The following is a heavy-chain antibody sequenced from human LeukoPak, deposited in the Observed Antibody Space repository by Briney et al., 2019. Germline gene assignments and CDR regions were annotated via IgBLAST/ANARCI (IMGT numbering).Heavy chain of an antibody. J-gene: IGHJ4*02. Sequence: GGSLRLSCAASGFTFSSYAMSWVRQAPGKGLEWVSAISSSSSYIYYADSVKGRFTISRDNAKNSLYLQMNSLRAEDTAVYYCANQILPAYWGQGTLVTVSS. CDR1: GFTFSSYA. CDR2: ISSSSSYI. CDR3: ANQILPAY. V-gene: IGHV3-21*01. D-gene: IGHD1-14*01.